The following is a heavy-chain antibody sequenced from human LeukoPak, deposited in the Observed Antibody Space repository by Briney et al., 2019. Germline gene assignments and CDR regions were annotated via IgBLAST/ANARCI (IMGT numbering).Heavy chain of an antibody. CDR1: GGSISSYY. D-gene: IGHD3-22*01. CDR2: IYTSGST. Sequence: SETLSLTCTVSGGSISSYYWSWIRQPAGKGLEWIGRIYTSGSTNYNPSLKSRVTLSVDTSKNQFSLKLSSVTAADTAVYYCARTHGYYYDISGYYLDYWGQGTLVTVSS. J-gene: IGHJ4*02. CDR3: ARTHGYYYDISGYYLDY. V-gene: IGHV4-4*07.